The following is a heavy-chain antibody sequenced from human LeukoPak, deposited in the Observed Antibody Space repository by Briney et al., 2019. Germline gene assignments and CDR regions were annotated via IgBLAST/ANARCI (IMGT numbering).Heavy chain of an antibody. CDR1: GFTLSSYG. J-gene: IGHJ4*02. D-gene: IGHD3-3*01. Sequence: GGSLRLSCAASGFTLSSYGMHWVRQAPGKGLEWVAVIWYDGSNKYYADSVKGRFTISRDNSKNTLYLQMNSLRAEDTAVYYCARGQYDFWSGYLLYWGQGTLVTVSS. CDR3: ARGQYDFWSGYLLY. CDR2: IWYDGSNK. V-gene: IGHV3-33*01.